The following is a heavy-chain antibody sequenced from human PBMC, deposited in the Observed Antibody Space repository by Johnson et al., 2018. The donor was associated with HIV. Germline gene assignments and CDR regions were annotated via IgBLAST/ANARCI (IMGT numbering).Heavy chain of an antibody. CDR3: ARDYREANAFDI. CDR2: ISYDGSNK. J-gene: IGHJ3*02. Sequence: QVQLVESGGGVVQPGRSLRLSCAASGFTFSSYAMHWVRQAPGKGLEWVAVISYDGSNKYYADSVKGRFTISRDNSKNTLYLQMNSLIAEDTAVYYCARDYREANAFDIWGQGTMVTVSS. V-gene: IGHV3-30-3*01. D-gene: IGHD1-26*01. CDR1: GFTFSSYA.